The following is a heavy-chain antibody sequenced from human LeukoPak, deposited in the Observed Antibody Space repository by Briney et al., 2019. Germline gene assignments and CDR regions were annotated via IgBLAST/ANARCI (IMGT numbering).Heavy chain of an antibody. CDR3: ARASYYYDTTGLGAVDI. J-gene: IGHJ3*02. Sequence: GRSLRLSCAASGFTFNDYAMYWVRQAPGKGLECVSGINWNSDNIGYADSVKGRFTISRDDAKNSMFLQMNSLRTEDTALYYCARASYYYDTTGLGAVDIWGQGTMVTVSS. CDR1: GFTFNDYA. D-gene: IGHD3-22*01. V-gene: IGHV3-9*01. CDR2: INWNSDNI.